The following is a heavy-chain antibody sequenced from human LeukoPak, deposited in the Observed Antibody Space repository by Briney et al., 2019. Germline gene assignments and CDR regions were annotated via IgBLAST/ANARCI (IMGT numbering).Heavy chain of an antibody. CDR3: TSFTPYTGSYRFDY. D-gene: IGHD1-26*01. J-gene: IGHJ4*02. Sequence: GGSLRLSCAASGFTFINAWMSWVRQAPGKGLEWVGRIKSKSDSGTTDYAAPVEGRFTISRDDSENTLYLQMNSLKTEDTAVYYCTSFTPYTGSYRFDYWGQGTLVTVSS. V-gene: IGHV3-15*01. CDR2: IKSKSDSGTT. CDR1: GFTFINAW.